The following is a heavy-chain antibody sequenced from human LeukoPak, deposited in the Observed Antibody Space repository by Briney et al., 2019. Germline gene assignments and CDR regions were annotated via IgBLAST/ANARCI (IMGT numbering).Heavy chain of an antibody. CDR2: INSDGSSA. V-gene: IGHV3-74*01. J-gene: IGHJ4*02. Sequence: PGGSLRLSCAASGFTFSRYWMQWVRQAPGKGLGWGSRINSDGSSASYADSVKGRFTTSRDNAKTTPYLQMNSLRAEDAAVYYCVRVGSDSGSYYDYWGQGTLVTVSS. CDR3: VRVGSDSGSYYDY. CDR1: GFTFSRYW. D-gene: IGHD1-26*01.